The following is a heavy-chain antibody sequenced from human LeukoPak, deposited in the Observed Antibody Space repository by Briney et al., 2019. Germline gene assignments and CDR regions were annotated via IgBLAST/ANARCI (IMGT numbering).Heavy chain of an antibody. Sequence: ASVKVSCKASGYTFTNYDINWVRQGTGQGLGWVGGMNPKSGNTDSGEKFQGRVTMTRDTSISTAYMELSSLRSEDTAIYYCARAAGDLDYWGQGTLVTVSS. CDR2: MNPKSGNT. CDR3: ARAAGDLDY. J-gene: IGHJ4*02. CDR1: GYTFTNYD. V-gene: IGHV1-8*01.